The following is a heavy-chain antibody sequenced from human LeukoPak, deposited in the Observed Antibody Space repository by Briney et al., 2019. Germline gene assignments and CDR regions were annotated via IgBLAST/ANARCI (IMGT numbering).Heavy chain of an antibody. Sequence: SETLSLTCTVSGGSISSYYWNLIRQPPGKGLEWIGYICYSGSTNYNPSLKSRVTISVDTSKNQFSLKLSSVTAADTAVYYCARAYPSRISSNTCYFDYWGQGTLVTVSS. J-gene: IGHJ4*02. CDR3: ARAYPSRISSNTCYFDY. CDR1: GGSISSYY. V-gene: IGHV4-59*01. D-gene: IGHD2-8*01. CDR2: ICYSGST.